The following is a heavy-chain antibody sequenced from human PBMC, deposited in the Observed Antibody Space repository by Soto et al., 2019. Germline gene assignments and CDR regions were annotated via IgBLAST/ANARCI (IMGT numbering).Heavy chain of an antibody. Sequence: ASVKVSCKASGGTFSSYTISWVRQAPGQGLEWMGRIIPILGIANYAQKFQGRVTITADKSTSTAYMELSSLRSEDTAVYYCARDMNPRRRYSTSNWFGPWGQGTLVTVSS. J-gene: IGHJ5*02. D-gene: IGHD6-13*01. V-gene: IGHV1-69*04. CDR3: ARDMNPRRRYSTSNWFGP. CDR2: IIPILGIA. CDR1: GGTFSSYT.